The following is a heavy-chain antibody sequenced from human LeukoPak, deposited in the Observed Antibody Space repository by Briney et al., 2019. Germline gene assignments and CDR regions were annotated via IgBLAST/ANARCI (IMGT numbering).Heavy chain of an antibody. D-gene: IGHD3-3*01. CDR3: ARAGPYYDFWSVGPTYYFDY. V-gene: IGHV4-30-4*01. Sequence: SETLSLTCTVSGGSISSGDYYWSWIRQPPGKGLEWIGYIYYSGSTYYNPSLKSRVTISVDTSKNQFSLKLSSVTAADTAVYYCARAGPYYDFWSVGPTYYFDYWGQGTLVTVSS. CDR1: GGSISSGDYY. CDR2: IYYSGST. J-gene: IGHJ4*02.